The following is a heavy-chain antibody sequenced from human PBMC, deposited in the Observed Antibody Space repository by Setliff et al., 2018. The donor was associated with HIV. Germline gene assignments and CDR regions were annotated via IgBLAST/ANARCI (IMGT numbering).Heavy chain of an antibody. CDR3: ARCMGRPDVSDYGDYVDY. V-gene: IGHV1-18*01. CDR2: ISAYNGNT. J-gene: IGHJ4*02. CDR1: GYTFTSYG. D-gene: IGHD4-17*01. Sequence: ASVKVSCKASGYTFTSYGISWVRQAPGQGLEWMGWISAYNGNTNYAQKLQGRVTTTTDTSTSTAYMELRSLRSDDTAVYYCARCMGRPDVSDYGDYVDYWGQGTLVTVSS.